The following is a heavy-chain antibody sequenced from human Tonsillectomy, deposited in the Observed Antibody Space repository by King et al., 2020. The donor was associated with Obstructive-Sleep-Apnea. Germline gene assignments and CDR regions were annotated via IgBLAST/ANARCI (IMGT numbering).Heavy chain of an antibody. CDR2: INTNTGNQ. V-gene: IGHV7-4-1*02. CDR3: AGEGLGYCSGGSCQFLYGLDV. Sequence: QPQLVQSGSELKKPGASVKVSCKASGYTLTAYPLNWVRQAPGQGLEWMGWINTNTGNQTYAQDFTGRFVFSLDTSVSTAYLQISTLKADDSAIYYCAGEGLGYCSGGSCQFLYGLDVWGQGTTVTVSS. CDR1: GYTLTAYP. D-gene: IGHD2-15*01. J-gene: IGHJ6*02.